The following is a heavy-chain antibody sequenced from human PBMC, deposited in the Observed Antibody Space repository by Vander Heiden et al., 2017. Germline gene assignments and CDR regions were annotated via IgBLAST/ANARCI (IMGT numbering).Heavy chain of an antibody. V-gene: IGHV3-21*01. D-gene: IGHD4-4*01. CDR2: ISSSSSYI. J-gene: IGHJ4*02. CDR1: GFTFSSYS. CDR3: AREMGLGVTPYFDY. Sequence: EVQLVESGGGLVKPGGSLRLSCAASGFTFSSYSMNWVRQAPGKGLEWVSSISSSSSYIYYADAVKGRFTISRDNAKNSLYLQMNSLRDEDTAVYYCAREMGLGVTPYFDYWGQGNLVTVSS.